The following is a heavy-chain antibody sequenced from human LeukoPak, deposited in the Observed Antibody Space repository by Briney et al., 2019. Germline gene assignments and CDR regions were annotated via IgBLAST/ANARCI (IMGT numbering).Heavy chain of an antibody. CDR2: IYYSGST. CDR3: ARVYYSNSYDYWYFDL. D-gene: IGHD6-13*01. V-gene: IGHV4-59*01. J-gene: IGHJ2*01. CDR1: GGSISSYY. Sequence: TSETLSLTCSVSGGSISSYYWSWIRQPPGKGLEWIGYIYYSGSTNYNPSLKSRVTISVDTSKNQFSLKLSSVTAADTAVYYCARVYYSNSYDYWYFDLWGRGTLVTVSS.